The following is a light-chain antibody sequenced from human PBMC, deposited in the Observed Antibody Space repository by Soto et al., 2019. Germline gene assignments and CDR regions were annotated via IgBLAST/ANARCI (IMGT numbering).Light chain of an antibody. CDR1: SSDVGNYNL. CDR2: DVS. V-gene: IGLV2-23*02. Sequence: SVLTQPASVSGSPGQSITISCTGTSSDVGNYNLVSWYQQHPGKAPKLMIYDVSKRPSGVSNRFSGPKSGNTASLTISGLQADDEADYYCCSYAGDSYVFGTGTKVTVL. CDR3: CSYAGDSYV. J-gene: IGLJ1*01.